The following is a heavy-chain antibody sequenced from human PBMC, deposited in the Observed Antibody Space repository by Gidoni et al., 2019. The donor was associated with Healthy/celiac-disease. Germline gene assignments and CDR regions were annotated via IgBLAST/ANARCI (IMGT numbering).Heavy chain of an antibody. D-gene: IGHD3-22*01. CDR2: RSYDGSNR. J-gene: IGHJ4*02. Sequence: QVQLVESGGGVVQPGRSLRLACAASGFTFRSYGMHWVRQAPGKGLEGGEVRSYDGSNRYYADSVKGRFTISRDNSKNTLYLQMNSLRAEDTAVYYCAKDSGYDSSGYHFDYWGQGTLVTVSA. V-gene: IGHV3-30*18. CDR3: AKDSGYDSSGYHFDY. CDR1: GFTFRSYG.